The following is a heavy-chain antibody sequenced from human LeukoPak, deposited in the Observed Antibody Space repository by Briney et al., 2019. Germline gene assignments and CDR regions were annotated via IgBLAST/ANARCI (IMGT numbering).Heavy chain of an antibody. CDR2: IKQDGSEK. V-gene: IGHV3-7*01. CDR3: ARSLRSGTYFDY. D-gene: IGHD1-1*01. CDR1: GFTFSSYW. Sequence: PGGSLRLSCAASGFTFSSYWMSWVRQAPGKGLEWVANIKQDGSEKYYVDSVEGRFTTSRDNAKNSLYLQMNSLRAEDTAVYYCARSLRSGTYFDYWGQGTLVTVSS. J-gene: IGHJ4*02.